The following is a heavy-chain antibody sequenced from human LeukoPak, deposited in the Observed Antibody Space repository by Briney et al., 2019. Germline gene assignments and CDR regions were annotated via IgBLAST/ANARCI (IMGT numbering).Heavy chain of an antibody. CDR2: IYPGDSDS. CDR3: ARSLRQDSFDI. Sequence: GESLKISCKGSGYTFTTYWIGWVRQMPGKGLEWMGIIYPGDSDSRYSPSFQGQVTISADKSVGTACLQWNSLKASDTAMYYCARSLRQDSFDIWGQGTMVTVSS. V-gene: IGHV5-51*01. CDR1: GYTFTTYW. J-gene: IGHJ3*02.